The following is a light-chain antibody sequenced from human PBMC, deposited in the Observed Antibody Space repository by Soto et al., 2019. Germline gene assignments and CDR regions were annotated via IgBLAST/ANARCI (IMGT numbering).Light chain of an antibody. CDR3: QQYGSSPFT. Sequence: EIVLTQSPGTLSLSPGQRATLSCRASQSVSSSFLAWYQQKPGQAPRLLIYGASSRATGIPDRFSGSGSGTEFTLTISRLEPEDFAVYYCQQYGSSPFTFGPGTKADIK. CDR2: GAS. CDR1: QSVSSSF. J-gene: IGKJ3*01. V-gene: IGKV3-20*01.